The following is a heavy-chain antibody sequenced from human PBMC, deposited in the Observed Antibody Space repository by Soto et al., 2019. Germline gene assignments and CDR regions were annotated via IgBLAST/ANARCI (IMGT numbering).Heavy chain of an antibody. CDR3: AKGGVGSTSIAFDI. D-gene: IGHD1-26*01. CDR2: ISYDGSNK. V-gene: IGHV3-30*18. J-gene: IGHJ3*02. CDR1: GFTFRSYG. Sequence: ESGGGVVQPGRSLRLSCAASGFTFRSYGMHWVRQAPAKGLEWVAVISYDGSNKYYADSVKGRFTISRDNSKNKLYLQMNSLRAEDTAVYYCAKGGVGSTSIAFDIWGQGTMVTVSS.